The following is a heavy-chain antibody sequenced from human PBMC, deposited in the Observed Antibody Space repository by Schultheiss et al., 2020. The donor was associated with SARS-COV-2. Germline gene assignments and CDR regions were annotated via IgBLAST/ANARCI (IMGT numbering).Heavy chain of an antibody. Sequence: GGSLRLSCAASGFTFSSYAMHWVRQAPGKGLEWVAVIYSGGSTYYADSVKGRFTISRDNAKNSLYLQMNSLRAEDTAVYYCARDLPAAGTYYGMDVWGQGTTVTVSS. CDR1: GFTFSSYA. CDR2: IYSGGST. D-gene: IGHD6-13*01. J-gene: IGHJ6*02. CDR3: ARDLPAAGTYYGMDV. V-gene: IGHV3-NL1*01.